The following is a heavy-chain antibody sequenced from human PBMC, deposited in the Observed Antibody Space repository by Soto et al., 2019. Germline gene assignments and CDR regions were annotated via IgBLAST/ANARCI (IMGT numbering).Heavy chain of an antibody. D-gene: IGHD2-2*01. CDR2: IYPGDSDT. V-gene: IGHV5-51*01. Sequence: GESLTISCKGSGYSFTSYWIGWVRQMPGKGLEWMGIIYPGDSDTRYSPSFQGQVTISADKSISTAYLQWSSLKASDTAMYYCARLGMVVVPAATVGGWFDPWGQGTLVTV. J-gene: IGHJ5*02. CDR3: ARLGMVVVPAATVGGWFDP. CDR1: GYSFTSYW.